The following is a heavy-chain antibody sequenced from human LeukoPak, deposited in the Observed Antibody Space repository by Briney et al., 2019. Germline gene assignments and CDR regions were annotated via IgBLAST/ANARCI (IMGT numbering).Heavy chain of an antibody. V-gene: IGHV3-23*01. CDR3: ARDRDIILIGHGMDV. CDR2: IGGAAGST. Sequence: GGSLRLSCAASGFTFSRHAMTWVRQAPGKGLEWLSTIGGAAGSTNFADSVRGRFTISRDNSNNTLFLHMTNLRAEDTAVYFCARDRDIILIGHGMDVWGQGTTVTVSS. J-gene: IGHJ6*02. CDR1: GFTFSRHA. D-gene: IGHD3/OR15-3a*01.